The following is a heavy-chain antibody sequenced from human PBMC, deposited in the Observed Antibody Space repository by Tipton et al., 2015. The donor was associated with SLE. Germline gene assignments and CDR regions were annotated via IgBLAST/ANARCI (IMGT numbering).Heavy chain of an antibody. CDR3: ARDVKEGIEY. Sequence: MVQSGAEVKKPGASVKVSCKAYGYLFNGYGISWVRQAPGQGLEWMGWISGYNGDTNYAQKFRGRIIMTTDTSTSTAYMEVRSLRSDDMAIYYCARDVKEGIEYWGQGTQVTVSS. CDR1: GYLFNGYG. V-gene: IGHV1-18*03. D-gene: IGHD2/OR15-2a*01. J-gene: IGHJ4*02. CDR2: ISGYNGDT.